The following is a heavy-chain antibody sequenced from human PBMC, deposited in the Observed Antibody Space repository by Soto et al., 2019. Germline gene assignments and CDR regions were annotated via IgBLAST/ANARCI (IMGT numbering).Heavy chain of an antibody. CDR2: ISYDGSNK. J-gene: IGHJ4*02. V-gene: IGHV3-30-3*01. CDR3: ARDRYYYDSSGYYDY. D-gene: IGHD3-22*01. CDR1: GFTFSSYA. Sequence: QVQLVESGGGVVQPGRSLRLSCAASGFTFSSYAMHWVRQAPGKGLEWVAVISYDGSNKYYADSVKGRFTISRDNSKNTLYLQMNSLRVEDTAVYYCARDRYYYDSSGYYDYWGQGTLVTVSS.